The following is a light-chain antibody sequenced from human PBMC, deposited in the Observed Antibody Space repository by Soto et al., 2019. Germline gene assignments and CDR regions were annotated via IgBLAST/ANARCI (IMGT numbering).Light chain of an antibody. Sequence: QSALTQPASVSGSPGQSITISCTGTSSDVGGYNYVAWYQPQPGKAPKLMIYEVSNRPSGVSNRFSGSKSGNTASLTISVLQAEDEADYYCSSYTSSSTLVVFGGGTKLTVL. V-gene: IGLV2-14*01. J-gene: IGLJ2*01. CDR3: SSYTSSSTLVV. CDR1: SSDVGGYNY. CDR2: EVS.